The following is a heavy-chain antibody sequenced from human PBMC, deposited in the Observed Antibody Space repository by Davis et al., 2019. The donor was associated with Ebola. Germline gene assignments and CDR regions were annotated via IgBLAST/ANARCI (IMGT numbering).Heavy chain of an antibody. Sequence: GGSLRLSCAASAFNFSVYTMNWVRQAPGKGLEWVSSISPSSSYIYYADSVKGRFTVSRDNAKNSLYLQMHSLRADDTAIYYCARSGDSSAWYYSWGQGTLVTVSS. J-gene: IGHJ1*01. CDR1: AFNFSVYT. CDR2: ISPSSSYI. CDR3: ARSGDSSAWYYS. D-gene: IGHD6-19*01. V-gene: IGHV3-21*01.